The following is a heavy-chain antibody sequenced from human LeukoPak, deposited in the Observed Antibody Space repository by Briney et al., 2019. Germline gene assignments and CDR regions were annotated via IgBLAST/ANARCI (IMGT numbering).Heavy chain of an antibody. J-gene: IGHJ3*02. CDR3: ATATSDPVLRFLEWYDAFDI. V-gene: IGHV1-24*01. D-gene: IGHD3-3*01. CDR1: GYTFTSYY. Sequence: ASVKVSCKASGYTFTSYYMHWVRQAPGKWLEWMGGFDPEDGETIYAQKFQGRVTMTEDTSTDTAYMELSSLRSEDTAVYYCATATSDPVLRFLEWYDAFDIWGQGTMVTVSS. CDR2: FDPEDGET.